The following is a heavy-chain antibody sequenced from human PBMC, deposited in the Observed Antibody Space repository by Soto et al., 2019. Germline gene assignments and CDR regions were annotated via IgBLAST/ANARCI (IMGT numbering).Heavy chain of an antibody. CDR2: VVVGSDNT. CDR3: AEEIDDYADFNR. Sequence: SVKVSCKTSGFTFSKSSVQWMRQARGQRLEWIGWVVVGSDNTRYAQNFQDRVTITRDMSTSTSYMELSSLTSEDTAVYFWAEEIDDYADFNRWGQGTPVTVSS. J-gene: IGHJ5*02. CDR1: GFTFSKSS. D-gene: IGHD4-17*01. V-gene: IGHV1-58*01.